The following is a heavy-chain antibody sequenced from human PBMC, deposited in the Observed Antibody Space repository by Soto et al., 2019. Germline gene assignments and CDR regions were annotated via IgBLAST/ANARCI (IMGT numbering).Heavy chain of an antibody. Sequence: EVQLVESGGGLVQPGGSLRLSCVASGFTFDYYWMHWVRQAPGEGLMWVSRLQTDGSHPDYADSVKGRFTISRDNAKKTLYLQKNDLSAEGTAVYYWARGGDADYWGQGTLVTVTS. V-gene: IGHV3-74*01. J-gene: IGHJ4*02. CDR2: LQTDGSHP. CDR1: GFTFDYYW. CDR3: ARGGDADY. D-gene: IGHD3-16*01.